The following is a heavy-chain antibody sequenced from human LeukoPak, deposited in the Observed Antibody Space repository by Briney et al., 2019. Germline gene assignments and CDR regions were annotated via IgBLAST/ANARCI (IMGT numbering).Heavy chain of an antibody. CDR1: GYTFTGYY. CDR2: INPNSGGT. V-gene: IGHV1-2*02. J-gene: IGHJ4*02. CDR3: ARGKGSGWSHFDY. D-gene: IGHD6-19*01. Sequence: GASVKVSCKASGYTFTGYYMHWVRQAPGQGLEWMGWINPNSGGTNYAQKFQGRVTMTRDTSISTAYMELSRLRSDDTAVYYCARGKGSGWSHFDYWGQGTLVTVSS.